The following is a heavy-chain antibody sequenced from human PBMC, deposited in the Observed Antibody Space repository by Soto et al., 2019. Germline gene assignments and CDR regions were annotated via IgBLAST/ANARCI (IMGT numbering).Heavy chain of an antibody. CDR1: GGSFSGYY. CDR3: VRRKLAYCGGDCYSSYNWFDP. CDR2: INHSGST. D-gene: IGHD2-21*02. J-gene: IGHJ5*02. V-gene: IGHV4-34*01. Sequence: SETLSLTCAVYGGSFSGYYWSWIRQPPGKGLEWIGEINHSGSTNYNPSLKSRVTISVDTSKNQFSLKLSSVTAADTAVYYCVRRKLAYCGGDCYSSYNWFDPWGQGTLVTVSS.